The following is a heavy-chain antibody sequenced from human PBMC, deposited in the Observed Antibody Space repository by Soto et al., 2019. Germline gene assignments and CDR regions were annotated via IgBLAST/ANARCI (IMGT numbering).Heavy chain of an antibody. J-gene: IGHJ6*02. CDR1: GGTFSSYA. V-gene: IGHV1-69*06. CDR3: ARGSSSSEGRYYYYGMDV. D-gene: IGHD6-6*01. CDR2: IIPIFGTA. Sequence: VQLVQSGAEVKKPGSSVKVSCKASGGTFSSYAISWVRQAPGQGLEWMGGIIPIFGTANYAQKFQGRVTITADKSTSTAYMELSSLRSEDTAVYYCARGSSSSEGRYYYYGMDVWGQGTTVTVSS.